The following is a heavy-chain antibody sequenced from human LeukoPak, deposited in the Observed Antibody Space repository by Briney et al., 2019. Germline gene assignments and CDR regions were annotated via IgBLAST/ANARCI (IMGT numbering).Heavy chain of an antibody. V-gene: IGHV3-30*04. CDR2: ISYDGSNK. CDR1: GFTFSSYA. D-gene: IGHD1-1*01. CDR3: ARVQPNEDDAFDI. Sequence: GGSLRLSCAASGFTFSSYAMHWVRQAPGKGLEWVAVISYDGSNKYYADSVKGRFTISRDNSKNTLYLQMNSLRAEDTAVYYCARVQPNEDDAFDIWGQGTMVTVSS. J-gene: IGHJ3*02.